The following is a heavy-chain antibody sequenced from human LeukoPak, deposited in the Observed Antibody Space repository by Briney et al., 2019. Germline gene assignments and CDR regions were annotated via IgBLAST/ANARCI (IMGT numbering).Heavy chain of an antibody. Sequence: GSLRLSCAASGFTFSSYSMNWARQAPGKGLEWVANIGQDGSQKEYVDTMKGRFTISRDNAKNSLHLEMNSLRGEDTAVYYCARRATVREDYFDYWGQGTLVTVSS. J-gene: IGHJ4*02. CDR1: GFTFSSYS. CDR3: ARRATVREDYFDY. CDR2: IGQDGSQK. V-gene: IGHV3-7*05. D-gene: IGHD4-17*01.